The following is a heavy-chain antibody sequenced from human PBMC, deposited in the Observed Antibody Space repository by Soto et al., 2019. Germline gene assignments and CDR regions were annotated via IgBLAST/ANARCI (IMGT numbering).Heavy chain of an antibody. J-gene: IGHJ6*02. Sequence: QVHLVESGGGVVPPGRSLRLSCAASGFTFRIYAMHWVRQAPGKGLECVAVISYDGSNKFYRDSVKGRFTISRDNSKNTLYLQINSLRYEDTAVYYCARGDREDIAVVVGARPGEYGVDVWGQGTTVTVSS. CDR3: ARGDREDIAVVVGARPGEYGVDV. CDR1: GFTFRIYA. V-gene: IGHV3-30-3*01. CDR2: ISYDGSNK. D-gene: IGHD2-15*01.